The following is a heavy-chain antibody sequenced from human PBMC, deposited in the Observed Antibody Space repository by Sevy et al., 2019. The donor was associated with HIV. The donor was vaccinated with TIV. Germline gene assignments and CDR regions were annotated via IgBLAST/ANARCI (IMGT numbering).Heavy chain of an antibody. V-gene: IGHV3-30*18. CDR1: GFTFSSYG. CDR2: ISYDGSNK. D-gene: IGHD6-13*01. CDR3: AKEGSSSWTYYYYYYMDV. J-gene: IGHJ6*03. Sequence: GGSLRLSCAASGFTFSSYGMHWVRQAPGKGLEWVAVISYDGSNKYYADSVKGRFTISRDNSKNTLYLQMNSLRAEDTAVYYCAKEGSSSWTYYYYYYMDVWGKGTTVTVYS.